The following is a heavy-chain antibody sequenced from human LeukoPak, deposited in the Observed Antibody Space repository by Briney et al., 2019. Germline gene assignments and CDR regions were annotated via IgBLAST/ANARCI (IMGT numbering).Heavy chain of an antibody. CDR3: ASWTLDY. Sequence: SETLSLTCIVSGGSITSSYWSWIRQPPGKGLEYIGYIYYSGSTNYNPSLKSRVTISVDTSKNQFSLKLTSVTAADTAVYYCASWTLDYWGQGTLVTVSS. CDR2: IYYSGST. CDR1: GGSITSSY. D-gene: IGHD1-1*01. J-gene: IGHJ4*02. V-gene: IGHV4-59*12.